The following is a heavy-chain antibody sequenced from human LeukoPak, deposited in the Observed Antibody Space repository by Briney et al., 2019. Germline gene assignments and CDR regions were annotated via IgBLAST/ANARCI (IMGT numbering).Heavy chain of an antibody. Sequence: PSETLSLTCTVSGGSISSSSYYWGWIRQPPGKGLEWIGSIYYSGSTYYNPSLKSRVTISVDTSKNQFSLKLSSVTAADTAVYYCARVDIVAIGYYYMDVWGKGTTATVSS. CDR1: GGSISSSSYY. CDR2: IYYSGST. CDR3: ARVDIVAIGYYYMDV. J-gene: IGHJ6*03. V-gene: IGHV4-39*01. D-gene: IGHD5-12*01.